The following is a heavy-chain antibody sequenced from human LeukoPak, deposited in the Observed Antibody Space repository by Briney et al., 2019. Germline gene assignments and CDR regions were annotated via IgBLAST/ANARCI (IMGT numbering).Heavy chain of an antibody. CDR3: VNSHCSSRCNKNRYYGMDV. V-gene: IGHV1-2*02. J-gene: IGHJ6*02. Sequence: ASVKVSCKPSGYMFTAYYMHWVRQAPGQGLEWLGWINPNSGGTNYAEKFEGRVTMTRDTSISTAFMELSNLRFDDTAVYYCVNSHCSSRCNKNRYYGMDVWGQGTTVTVSS. D-gene: IGHD2-2*01. CDR2: INPNSGGT. CDR1: GYMFTAYY.